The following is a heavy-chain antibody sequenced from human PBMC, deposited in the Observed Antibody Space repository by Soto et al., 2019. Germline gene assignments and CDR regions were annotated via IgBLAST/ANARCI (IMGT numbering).Heavy chain of an antibody. J-gene: IGHJ1*01. CDR2: ISAYNGNT. CDR3: AREPGDYGVGATGYFQH. Sequence: ASVKVSCKASGYTFTSYGISWVRQAPGQGLEWMGWISAYNGNTNYAQKLQGRVTMTTDTSTSTAYMELRSLRSDDTAVYYCAREPGDYGVGATGYFQHWGQGTTVTVSS. D-gene: IGHD4-17*01. CDR1: GYTFTSYG. V-gene: IGHV1-18*01.